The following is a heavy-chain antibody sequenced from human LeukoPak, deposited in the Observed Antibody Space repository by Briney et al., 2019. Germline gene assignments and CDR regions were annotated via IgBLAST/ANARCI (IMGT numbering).Heavy chain of an antibody. Sequence: ASVTVSCKASGYTFTIYYMHWVRQAPGQGLEWMGWINPNSGATSYAQRFQGRVTMTRDTSISTAYMELSGLTSDDTAVYYCARNPPYCTSTSCYNDYWGQGTLVTVSS. V-gene: IGHV1-2*02. D-gene: IGHD2-2*02. CDR1: GYTFTIYY. CDR2: INPNSGAT. J-gene: IGHJ4*02. CDR3: ARNPPYCTSTSCYNDY.